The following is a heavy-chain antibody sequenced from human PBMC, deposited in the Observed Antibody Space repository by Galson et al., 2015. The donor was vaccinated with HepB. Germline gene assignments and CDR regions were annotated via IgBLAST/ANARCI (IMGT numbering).Heavy chain of an antibody. V-gene: IGHV3-33*01. Sequence: SLRLSCAASGFNLSNYGMQWVRQAPGKGLEWVAIIWSDGINKYYVDSVKGRSTISRDNSKNTLYLQMNSLTAEDTAVYYCARVIGSGWYVDYWGQGTLVTVSS. D-gene: IGHD6-19*01. CDR2: IWSDGINK. J-gene: IGHJ4*02. CDR1: GFNLSNYG. CDR3: ARVIGSGWYVDY.